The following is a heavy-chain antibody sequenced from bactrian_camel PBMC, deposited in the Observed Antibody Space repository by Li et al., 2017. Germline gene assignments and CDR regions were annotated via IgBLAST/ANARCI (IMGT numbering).Heavy chain of an antibody. Sequence: VQLVESGGDSVQAGGSLRLSCVASGFLFSTLGMHWVRQAPGKEREVVAAINIPYSVTYYSDSAKGRFTISQNDAKTIVDPQMDSLTADDAGFYTCATALRGAWDNSRNYQYWGQGTQVTVS. CDR2: INIPYSVT. V-gene: IGHV3S40*01. J-gene: IGHJ4*01. CDR3: ATALRGAWDNSRNYQY. D-gene: IGHD2*01. CDR1: GFLFSTLG.